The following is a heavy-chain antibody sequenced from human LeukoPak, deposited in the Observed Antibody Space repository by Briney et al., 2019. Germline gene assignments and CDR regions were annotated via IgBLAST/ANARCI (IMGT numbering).Heavy chain of an antibody. CDR1: GGSISSSNW. V-gene: IGHV4-4*02. Sequence: PSGTLSLTCAVSGGSISSSNWWSWVRQPPGKGLEWIGEIYHSGSTNYNPSFKSRVTISVDKSKNQFSLKLSSVTAADTAVYYCARADSSGYYSAGYFDYWGQGTLVTVSS. J-gene: IGHJ4*02. CDR2: IYHSGST. D-gene: IGHD3-22*01. CDR3: ARADSSGYYSAGYFDY.